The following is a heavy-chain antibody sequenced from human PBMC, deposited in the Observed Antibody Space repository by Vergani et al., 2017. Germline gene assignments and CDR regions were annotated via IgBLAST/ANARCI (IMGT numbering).Heavy chain of an antibody. CDR2: ISSSSSYI. CDR1: GFTFSSYS. Sequence: VQLVESGGGVVQPGGSLRLSCAASGFTFSSYSMNWVRQAPGKGLEWVSSISSSSSYIYYADSVKGRFTISRDNAKNSLYLQMNSLRAEDTAVYYCARDRWFDPWGQGTLVTVSS. J-gene: IGHJ5*02. V-gene: IGHV3-21*01. CDR3: ARDRWFDP.